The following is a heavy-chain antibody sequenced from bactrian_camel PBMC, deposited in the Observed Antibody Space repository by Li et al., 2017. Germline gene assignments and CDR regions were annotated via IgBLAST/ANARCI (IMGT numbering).Heavy chain of an antibody. V-gene: IGHV3S40*01. J-gene: IGHJ4*01. Sequence: VQLVESGGGSMQPGGSLRLSCIASNFPRSSNCMGWYRKTPGKEREGVATIYSRSGGTYYADSVKGRFTISRDVAKNTVYLQMDSLKPEDTATYYCAALPRTSRYACNRYTIKFGYKNQGTQVTVSS. CDR2: IYSRSGGT. CDR1: NFPRSSNC. D-gene: IGHD6*01.